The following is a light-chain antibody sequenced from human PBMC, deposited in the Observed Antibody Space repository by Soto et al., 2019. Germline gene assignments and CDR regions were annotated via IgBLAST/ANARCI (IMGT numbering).Light chain of an antibody. CDR2: DAS. Sequence: ERVMTQSPATLSVSPGERATLSCRASQSVSSYLAWYQQKPGLPPRLLIYDASTRATGIPDRFSGSGSGTDFALTISRLQSADFAVYYWQQYSNWPPLYTFGRGTKLEIK. J-gene: IGKJ2*01. CDR3: QQYSNWPPLYT. CDR1: QSVSSY. V-gene: IGKV3-15*01.